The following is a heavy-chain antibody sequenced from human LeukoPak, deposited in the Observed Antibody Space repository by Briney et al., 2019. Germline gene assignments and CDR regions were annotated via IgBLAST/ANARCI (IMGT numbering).Heavy chain of an antibody. D-gene: IGHD6-13*01. V-gene: IGHV4-39*01. CDR2: IYYSGST. CDR3: ARDRYSSSGDNWFDP. J-gene: IGHJ5*02. CDR1: GGSISSSSYY. Sequence: SETLSLTCTVSGGSISSSSYYWGWIRQPPGKGLEWIGSIYYSGSTYYSPSLKSRVTISVDTSKNQFSLKLSSVTAADTAVYYCARDRYSSSGDNWFDPWGQGTLVTVSS.